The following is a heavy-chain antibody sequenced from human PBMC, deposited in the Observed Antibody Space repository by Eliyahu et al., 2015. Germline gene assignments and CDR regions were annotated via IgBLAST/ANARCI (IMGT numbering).Heavy chain of an antibody. CDR3: ASLESVDSRAYHFVYFEN. J-gene: IGHJ4*02. D-gene: IGHD3-16*01. Sequence: QVQLQESGPGLVKPSETLSLTCSVSGGSLSSGGYYWXWVRQYPGKGLEWIGHISYSWTTYYNPSLKSRLTLSVDLSKNQFSLELSSVTAADTAVYYCASLESVDSRAYHFVYFENWGQGTRVSVSS. V-gene: IGHV4-31*03. CDR2: ISYSWTT. CDR1: GGSLSSGGYY.